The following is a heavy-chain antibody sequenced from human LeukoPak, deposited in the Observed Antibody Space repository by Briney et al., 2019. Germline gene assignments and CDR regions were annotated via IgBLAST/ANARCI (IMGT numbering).Heavy chain of an antibody. V-gene: IGHV3-48*03. J-gene: IGHJ3*02. CDR2: IRSSADTV. D-gene: IGHD1-1*01. CDR1: GFTFSSYD. CDR3: ARDSQFNSLDI. Sequence: PGRSLRLSCAASGFTFSSYDMNWVRQAPGKGLEWVSFIRSSADTVYYTDSVKGRFTISRDNAKNSLYLQMNSLRAEDTAVYYCARDSQFNSLDIWGQGTMVTVSS.